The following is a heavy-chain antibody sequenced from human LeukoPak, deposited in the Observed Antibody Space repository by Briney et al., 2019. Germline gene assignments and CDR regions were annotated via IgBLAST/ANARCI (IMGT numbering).Heavy chain of an antibody. CDR3: ARDSHIVVVPAAVQGWFDP. D-gene: IGHD2-2*01. J-gene: IGHJ5*02. CDR2: ISSSSSYI. V-gene: IGHV3-21*01. Sequence: GGSLRLSCAASGFTFSSYAMSWVRQAPGKGLEWVSSISSSSSYIYYADSVKGRFTISRDNAKNSLYLQMNSLRAEDTAVYYCARDSHIVVVPAAVQGWFDPWGQGTLVTVSS. CDR1: GFTFSSYA.